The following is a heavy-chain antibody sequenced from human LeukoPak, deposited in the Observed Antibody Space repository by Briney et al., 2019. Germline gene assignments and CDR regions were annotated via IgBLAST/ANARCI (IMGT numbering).Heavy chain of an antibody. Sequence: SETLSLTCTVSGGSISSYYWSWIRQPAGKGLEWIGRIYTSGCTNYNPSLKSRVTMSVDTSKNQFSLKLSSVTAADTAVYYCARDGRWLQLKNYYYYMDVWGKGTTVTVSS. D-gene: IGHD5-24*01. CDR1: GGSISSYY. J-gene: IGHJ6*03. V-gene: IGHV4-4*07. CDR3: ARDGRWLQLKNYYYYMDV. CDR2: IYTSGCT.